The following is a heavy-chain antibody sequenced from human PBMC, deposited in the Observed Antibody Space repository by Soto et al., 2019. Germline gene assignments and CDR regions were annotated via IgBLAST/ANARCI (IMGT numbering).Heavy chain of an antibody. CDR1: GAAVSNGDYR. Sequence: SETLSLTCTVSGAAVSNGDYRWNWIRQPPGKGLEWIGDIYNDGSTHYNPSLKSRVTISVDTSKNQFSLKLSSVTAADTAVYYCARDVAYGGKVLYYYGMDVWGQGTTVTVSS. CDR3: ARDVAYGGKVLYYYGMDV. D-gene: IGHD4-17*01. V-gene: IGHV4-30-4*08. CDR2: IYNDGST. J-gene: IGHJ6*02.